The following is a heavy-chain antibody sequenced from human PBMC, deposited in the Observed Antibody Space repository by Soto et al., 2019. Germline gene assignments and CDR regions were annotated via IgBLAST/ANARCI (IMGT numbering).Heavy chain of an antibody. D-gene: IGHD6-19*01. V-gene: IGHV4-59*01. CDR1: GGSMSSYY. Sequence: QVQLQESGPGLVKPSETLSLTCTVSGGSMSSYYWSWIRQPPGKGLEWSGYIYYSGSTNYNPSLKSRGTISVDTSKRQFSLKLSSVTAADTAVYYCARGYTSGWYYFDSWGQGTLVTVSS. CDR3: ARGYTSGWYYFDS. CDR2: IYYSGST. J-gene: IGHJ4*02.